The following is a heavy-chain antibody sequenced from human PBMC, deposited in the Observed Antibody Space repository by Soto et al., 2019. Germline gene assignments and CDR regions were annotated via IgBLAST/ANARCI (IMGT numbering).Heavy chain of an antibody. CDR1: GFTFSSYS. J-gene: IGHJ4*02. V-gene: IGHV3-21*01. CDR3: AKDSATLAVAGTRSDY. Sequence: EVQLVESGGGLVKPGGSLRLSCAASGFTFSSYSMNWVRQAPGKGLEWVSSISSSSSYIYYADSVKGRFTISRDNAKNSLYLQMKSLRVEDTAVYFCAKDSATLAVAGTRSDYWGQGTLVTVSS. D-gene: IGHD6-19*01. CDR2: ISSSSSYI.